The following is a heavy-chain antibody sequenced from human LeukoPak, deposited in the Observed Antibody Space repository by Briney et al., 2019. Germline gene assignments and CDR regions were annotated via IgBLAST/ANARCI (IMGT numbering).Heavy chain of an antibody. CDR3: ARDGGQDGEPTFGY. CDR2: INPNSGGT. J-gene: IGHJ4*02. Sequence: ASVKVSCKASGYAFTSYAMNWVRQAPGQGLEWMGWINPNSGGTNYAQKFQGGVTMTRDTSISTAYMELSRLRSDDTAVYYCARDGGQDGEPTFGYWGQGTLVTVSS. D-gene: IGHD4-17*01. V-gene: IGHV1-2*02. CDR1: GYAFTSYA.